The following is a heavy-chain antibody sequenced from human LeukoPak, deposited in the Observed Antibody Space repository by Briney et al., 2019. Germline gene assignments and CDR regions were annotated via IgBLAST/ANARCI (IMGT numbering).Heavy chain of an antibody. CDR1: GFTFDDYG. CDR2: INWNGGST. CDR3: ARDQMITFGGVIVAFDY. J-gene: IGHJ4*02. D-gene: IGHD3-16*02. Sequence: GGSLRLSCAASGFTFDDYGMSWVRQAPGKGLEWVSGINWNGGSTGYADSVKGRFTISRDNAKNSPYLQMNSLRAEDTALYYCARDQMITFGGVIVAFDYWGQGTLVTVSS. V-gene: IGHV3-20*04.